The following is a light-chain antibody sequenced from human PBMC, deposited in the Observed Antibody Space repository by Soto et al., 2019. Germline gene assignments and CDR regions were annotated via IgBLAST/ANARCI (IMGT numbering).Light chain of an antibody. CDR3: QHYNNWPPWT. J-gene: IGKJ1*01. CDR2: GGS. CDR1: QSISSN. Sequence: EIVMTQSPATLSVSPGERTTLSCRASQSISSNLAWYQQKPGQAPRLLIYGGSTRATGITARFSGSGSGTEFTLTISSLQSEDFAVYYCQHYNNWPPWTFGQGTKVEIK. V-gene: IGKV3-15*01.